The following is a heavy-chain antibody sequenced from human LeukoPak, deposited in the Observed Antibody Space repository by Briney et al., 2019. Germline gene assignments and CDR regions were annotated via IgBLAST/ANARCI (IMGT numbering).Heavy chain of an antibody. CDR3: ARGKQWLVHFFDY. CDR1: GGSFSGYY. Sequence: SETLSLTSAVYGGSFSGYYWSWIRQPPGKGLEWIGEINHSGSTNYNPSLKSRVTISVDTSKNQFSLKLSSVTAADTAVYYCARGKQWLVHFFDYWGQGTLVTVSS. J-gene: IGHJ4*02. D-gene: IGHD6-19*01. CDR2: INHSGST. V-gene: IGHV4-34*01.